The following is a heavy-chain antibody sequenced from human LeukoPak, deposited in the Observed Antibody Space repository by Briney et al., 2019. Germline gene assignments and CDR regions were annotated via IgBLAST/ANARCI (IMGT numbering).Heavy chain of an antibody. D-gene: IGHD6-19*01. CDR1: GFIFSSYS. J-gene: IGHJ4*02. V-gene: IGHV3-48*01. Sequence: GGSLRLSCAASGFIFSSYSLNWVRQAPGKGLEWVSYISGTGTTVYYADSVKGRFTISRDNSKNTLYLQMNSLRAEDTAVYYCAKVFIAVAGISDYWGQGTLVTVSS. CDR2: ISGTGTTV. CDR3: AKVFIAVAGISDY.